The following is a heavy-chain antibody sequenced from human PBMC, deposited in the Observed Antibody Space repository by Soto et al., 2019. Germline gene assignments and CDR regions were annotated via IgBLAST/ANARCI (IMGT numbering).Heavy chain of an antibody. CDR1: CVAFSGYY. CDR2: INHSGST. J-gene: IGHJ6*02. V-gene: IGHV4-34*01. Sequence: SETLSLTCAVYCVAFSGYYWIWIRPPPGKGLEWSGEINHSGSTNYNPSLKSRVTISVDTSKNQFSLKLSSVTAADTAVYYCARLRNLRVSYGMDVWGQGTTVTSP. CDR3: ARLRNLRVSYGMDV. D-gene: IGHD3-10*01.